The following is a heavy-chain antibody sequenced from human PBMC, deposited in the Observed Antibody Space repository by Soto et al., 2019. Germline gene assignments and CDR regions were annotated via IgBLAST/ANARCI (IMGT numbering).Heavy chain of an antibody. J-gene: IGHJ5*02. V-gene: IGHV4-31*03. Sequence: SETLSLTCTVSGGSISSGGYYWSWIRQHPGKGLEWIGYIYYSGSTYYNPSLKSRVTISVDTSKNQFSLKLSSVTAADTAVYYCARSLWFGETINWFDPWGQGTLVTVSS. D-gene: IGHD3-10*01. CDR3: ARSLWFGETINWFDP. CDR1: GGSISSGGYY. CDR2: IYYSGST.